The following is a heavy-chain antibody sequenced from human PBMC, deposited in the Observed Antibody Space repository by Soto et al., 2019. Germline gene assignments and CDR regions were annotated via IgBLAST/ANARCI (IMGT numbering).Heavy chain of an antibody. CDR1: GFTFSSYG. V-gene: IGHV3-30*03. D-gene: IGHD6-6*01. Sequence: GGSLRLSCAASGFTFSSYGMHWVRQAPGKGLEWVAVISYDGSNKYYADSVKGRFTISRDISKNTLYLQMNSLRAEDTAVYYCARQYSSSLAYYYGMDVWGQGTTVTVSS. CDR3: ARQYSSSLAYYYGMDV. CDR2: ISYDGSNK. J-gene: IGHJ6*02.